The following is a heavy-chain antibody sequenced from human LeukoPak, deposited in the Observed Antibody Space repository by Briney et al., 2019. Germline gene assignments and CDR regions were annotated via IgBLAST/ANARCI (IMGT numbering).Heavy chain of an antibody. V-gene: IGHV4-39*07. J-gene: IGHJ4*02. CDR2: IYYSGNA. D-gene: IGHD6-19*01. Sequence: SETLSLTCTVSPDSISSANFFWGWIRQPPGKGLEWIGSIYYSGNAYHSPSLKSRVTISIDTSKNHFSLKLSSVTAADTAIYFCAREAVALDYWGQGILVTVSS. CDR1: PDSISSANFF. CDR3: AREAVALDY.